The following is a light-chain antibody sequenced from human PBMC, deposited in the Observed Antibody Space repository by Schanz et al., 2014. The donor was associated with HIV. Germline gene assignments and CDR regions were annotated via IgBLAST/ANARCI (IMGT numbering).Light chain of an antibody. CDR1: QSVGSN. Sequence: EIVMTQSPATLSVSPGERATLSCRSSQSVGSNLAWYQQTPGQAPRLLIYGASTRATGIPARFSGSGSGTDFTLTISSLEPEDFAVYYCQQYGSSSLTFGGGTKVEIK. J-gene: IGKJ4*01. CDR3: QQYGSSSLT. V-gene: IGKV3-15*01. CDR2: GAS.